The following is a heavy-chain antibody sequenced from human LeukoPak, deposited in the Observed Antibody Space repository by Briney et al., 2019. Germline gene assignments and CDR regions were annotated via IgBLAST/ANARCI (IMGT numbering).Heavy chain of an antibody. CDR3: ASNYGDSYYYYYYMDV. J-gene: IGHJ6*03. V-gene: IGHV4-39*01. CDR1: GGSISSSSYY. D-gene: IGHD4-17*01. CDR2: IYYSGST. Sequence: SETLSLTCTVSGGSISSSSYYWGWIRQPPGKGLEWIGSIYYSGSTYYNPSLKSRVTISVDTSKNQFSLKLSSVTAADTAVYYCASNYGDSYYYYYYMDVWGKGTTVTVSS.